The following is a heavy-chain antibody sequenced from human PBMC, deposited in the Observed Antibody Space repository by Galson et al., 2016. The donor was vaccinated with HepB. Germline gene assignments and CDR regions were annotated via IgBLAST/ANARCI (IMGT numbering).Heavy chain of an antibody. D-gene: IGHD3-3*01. CDR3: VRDGRIRSGSFRRWDY. CDR2: ISSSGSDI. Sequence: SLRLSCAASGFTFSSYEMIWVRQASGRGLEWVSYISSSGSDIYYTESVRGRFTISRDNVDNSLYLQMNSLRAEDTAVYYGVRDGRIRSGSFRRWDYWGRGTLVTVSS. J-gene: IGHJ4*02. V-gene: IGHV3-48*03. CDR1: GFTFSSYE.